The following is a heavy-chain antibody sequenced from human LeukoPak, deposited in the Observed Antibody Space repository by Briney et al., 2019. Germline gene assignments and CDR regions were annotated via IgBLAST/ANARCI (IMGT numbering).Heavy chain of an antibody. CDR3: AKDSYSKGDY. D-gene: IGHD5-18*01. V-gene: IGHV3-7*01. CDR1: GFTFSYHW. CDR2: IKNDGTVK. J-gene: IGHJ4*02. Sequence: PGWSLRLSCAASGFTFSYHWMTWLRQAPGKGLEWVANIKNDGTVKNYVDSVKGRFTISRDNAKNSLYLQMNSLKAEDTGVYYCAKDSYSKGDYWGQGVLVTVSS.